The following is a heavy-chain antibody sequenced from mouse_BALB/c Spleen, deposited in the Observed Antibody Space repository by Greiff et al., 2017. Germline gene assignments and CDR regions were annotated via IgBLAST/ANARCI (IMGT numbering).Heavy chain of an antibody. Sequence: EVHLVESGGGLVKPGGSLKLSCAASGFTFSDYYMYWVRQTPEKRLEWVATISDGGSYTYYPDSVKGRFTISRDNAKNNLYLQMSSLKSEDTAMYYCARDRGLLTDAMDYWGQGTSVTVSS. J-gene: IGHJ4*01. CDR1: GFTFSDYY. V-gene: IGHV5-4*02. D-gene: IGHD1-1*01. CDR2: ISDGGSYT. CDR3: ARDRGLLTDAMDY.